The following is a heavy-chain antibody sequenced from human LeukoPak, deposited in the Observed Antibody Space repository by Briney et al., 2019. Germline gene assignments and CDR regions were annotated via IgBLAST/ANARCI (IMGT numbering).Heavy chain of an antibody. CDR1: GFMFHTYA. J-gene: IGHJ3*01. CDR2: ISQSGDAK. D-gene: IGHD2-2*01. V-gene: IGHV3-48*03. CDR3: STPNGLDSRTSNYAFHV. Sequence: PGGSLRLSCAASGFMFHTYAMNWVRQAPGKGLEWVSYISQSGDAKYYADSVKGRFTISRDNYKSTLYLQIDSLRADDTAVYYCSTPNGLDSRTSNYAFHVWGQGTMVTVSS.